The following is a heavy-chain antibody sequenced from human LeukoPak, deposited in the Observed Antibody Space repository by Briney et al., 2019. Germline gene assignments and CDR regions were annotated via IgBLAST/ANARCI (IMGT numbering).Heavy chain of an antibody. D-gene: IGHD3-10*01. J-gene: IGHJ3*02. CDR1: GFTVSSNY. Sequence: PGGSLRPSCAASGFTVSSNYMSWVRQAPGKGLEWVSVIYSGGSTYYADSVKGRFTISRDNSKNTLYLQMNSLRAEDTAVYYCASSGSPDAFDIWGQGTMVTVSS. V-gene: IGHV3-66*01. CDR3: ASSGSPDAFDI. CDR2: IYSGGST.